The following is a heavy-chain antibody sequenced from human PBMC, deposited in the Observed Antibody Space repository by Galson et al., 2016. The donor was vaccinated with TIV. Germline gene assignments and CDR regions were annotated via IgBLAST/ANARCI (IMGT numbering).Heavy chain of an antibody. CDR2: IYWDDDE. D-gene: IGHD3-10*02. CDR3: AYLPNMFYYGMDV. Sequence: PALVKPTQTLTLTRTFSGFSLTTSGVGVGWIRQPPGKALEWLAHIYWDDDERYSPSLKSRLTITKVTSKNQVVLTMTNMDPVDTATFYCAYLPNMFYYGMDVWGQGTTVTVSS. J-gene: IGHJ6*02. V-gene: IGHV2-5*02. CDR1: GFSLTTSGVG.